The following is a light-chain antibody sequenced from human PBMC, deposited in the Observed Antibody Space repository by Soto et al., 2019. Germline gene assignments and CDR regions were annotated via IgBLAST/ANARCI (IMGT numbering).Light chain of an antibody. V-gene: IGLV2-14*01. CDR1: SSDVGSYNY. CDR3: SSYTSSSTPYV. Sequence: QSVLTQPASVSGSPGQSITISCTGTSSDVGSYNYVSWYQQHPGKAPKLMIYDVSDRPSGVSNRFSGSKSGNTASLTISGLQAEDGADYYCSSYTSSSTPYVFGTGTKVTVL. CDR2: DVS. J-gene: IGLJ1*01.